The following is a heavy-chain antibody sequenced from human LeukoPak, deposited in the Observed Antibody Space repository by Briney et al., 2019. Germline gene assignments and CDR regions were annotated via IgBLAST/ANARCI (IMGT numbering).Heavy chain of an antibody. J-gene: IGHJ4*02. V-gene: IGHV4-39*01. Sequence: SETLSLTCTVSGGSISSSSYYWGWIRQPPGKGLEWIGSVYYSGSTYYNPSLKSRVTMSVDASKNQFSLKLSSVTAADTAVYYCARQIGMISSWVDYWGQGTLVTVSP. CDR3: ARQIGMISSWVDY. CDR2: VYYSGST. D-gene: IGHD6-13*01. CDR1: GGSISSSSYY.